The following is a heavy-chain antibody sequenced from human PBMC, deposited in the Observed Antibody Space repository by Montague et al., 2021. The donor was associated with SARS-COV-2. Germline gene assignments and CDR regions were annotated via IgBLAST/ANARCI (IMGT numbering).Heavy chain of an antibody. V-gene: IGHV4-59*01. J-gene: IGHJ3*02. CDR1: GGSISSYY. D-gene: IGHD3-22*01. Sequence: SETLSLTCTVSGGSISSYYWSWIRQPPGKGLEWIGYIYYSGSNNXXPSLKSRVTISVDTSKNQFSLKLSSVTAADTAVYYCARGGYYDYAFDIWGQGTMVTVSS. CDR3: ARGGYYDYAFDI. CDR2: IYYSGSN.